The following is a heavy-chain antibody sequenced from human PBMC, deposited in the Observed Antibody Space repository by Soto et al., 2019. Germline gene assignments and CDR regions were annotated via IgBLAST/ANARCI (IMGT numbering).Heavy chain of an antibody. CDR1: GLTFSTYA. V-gene: IGHV3-23*01. Sequence: GGSLRLSCAASGLTFSTYAISWFPQAPGKGLEWVSAISGDGGSTFYADSVKGRFTISRDNSKNTLFLQMNNLRAEDTAIYYCARDGTGVSFDIWGQGTMVTVSS. J-gene: IGHJ3*02. CDR2: ISGDGGST. D-gene: IGHD1-26*01. CDR3: ARDGTGVSFDI.